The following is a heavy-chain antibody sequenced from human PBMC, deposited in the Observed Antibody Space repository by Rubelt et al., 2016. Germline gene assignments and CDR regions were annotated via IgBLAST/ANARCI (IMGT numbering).Heavy chain of an antibody. CDR2: INHPGST. CDR1: GGSISSSSYY. Sequence: QLQLQESGPGLVKPSETLSLTCTVSGGSISSSSYYWGWIRQPPGKGLEWIGKINHPGSTNTIPPLKCLWTISLDTSKSRFSLKLSAVTAADTAVYYCARGGNRRVATPNYYWGQGTLVTVSS. J-gene: IGHJ4*02. D-gene: IGHD5-12*01. V-gene: IGHV4-39*07. CDR3: ARGGNRRVATPNYY.